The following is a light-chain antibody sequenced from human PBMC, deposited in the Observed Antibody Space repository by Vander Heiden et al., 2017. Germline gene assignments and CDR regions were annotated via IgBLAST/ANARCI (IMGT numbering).Light chain of an antibody. J-gene: IGKJ4*01. Sequence: AIRMHQSPSSFSASTGDRLTITRRASQGISSYLAWYQQKPGKAPKLLIYAASTLQSGVPSRFSGSGSGTDFTLTISCLQSEDFATYYCQQYYSYPPLTFGGGTTVEIK. CDR1: QGISSY. V-gene: IGKV1-8*01. CDR3: QQYYSYPPLT. CDR2: AAS.